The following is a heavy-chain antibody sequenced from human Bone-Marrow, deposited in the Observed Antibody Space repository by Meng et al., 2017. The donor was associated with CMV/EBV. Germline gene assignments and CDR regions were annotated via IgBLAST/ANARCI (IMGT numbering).Heavy chain of an antibody. D-gene: IGHD6-6*01. V-gene: IGHV4-39*01. CDR2: VYYSTST. CDR3: ASSRYSSSSWFDY. CDR1: GCSISSSIYY. Sequence: SETLSLTCTVSGCSISSSIYYWGWISQPPGKGREWIGSVYYSTSTYYNPSLKSRATISVDTSKNQFSLKLPSMTAADTAVYYCASSRYSSSSWFDYWGQGTPVTVSS. J-gene: IGHJ4*02.